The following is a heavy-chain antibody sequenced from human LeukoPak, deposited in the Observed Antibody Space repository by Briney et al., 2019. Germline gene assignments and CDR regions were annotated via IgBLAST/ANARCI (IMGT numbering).Heavy chain of an antibody. CDR2: ISSRSSIL. D-gene: IGHD4-17*01. CDR3: ARDSASPPVTFDY. Sequence: GGSLRLSCSASGFPFSIYSMNWARQAPGKGPEWISYISSRSSILYYADSVNGRFTISRDDAKNSLYLQISGLRVEHTAVYCCARDSASPPVTFDYWGLGTLVTVSS. CDR1: GFPFSIYS. V-gene: IGHV3-48*04. J-gene: IGHJ4*02.